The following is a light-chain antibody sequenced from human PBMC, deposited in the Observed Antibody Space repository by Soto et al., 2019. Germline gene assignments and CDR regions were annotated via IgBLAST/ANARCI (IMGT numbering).Light chain of an antibody. CDR3: SSYAGSNNLI. V-gene: IGLV2-8*01. CDR1: SSDLGDYDY. J-gene: IGLJ2*01. CDR2: EVN. Sequence: QSALTQPPSASGSPGQSVTISCTGTSSDLGDYDYVSWYQHHPGKAPKLMIYEVNKRPSGVPDRFSGSKSGNTASLTVTGLQAEDEADYYCSSYAGSNNLIVGGGTKLTVL.